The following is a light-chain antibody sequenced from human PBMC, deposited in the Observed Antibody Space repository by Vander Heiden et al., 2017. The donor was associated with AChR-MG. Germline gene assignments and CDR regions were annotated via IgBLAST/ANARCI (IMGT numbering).Light chain of an antibody. Sequence: DIGLTQLPGTLSLSPGERATLSCRATEIVSSSFLAWYQQKPGQAPRLLIYGASSRATGIPDRFSGSGSGTDFTLTISRMEPEDLAVYYCLKYDRTPGTFGQGTKVEIK. CDR3: LKYDRTPGT. CDR2: GAS. CDR1: EIVSSSF. J-gene: IGKJ1*01. V-gene: IGKV3-20*01.